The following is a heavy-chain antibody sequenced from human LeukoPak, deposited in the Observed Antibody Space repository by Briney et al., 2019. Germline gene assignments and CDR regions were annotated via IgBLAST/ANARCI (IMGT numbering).Heavy chain of an antibody. V-gene: IGHV3-13*05. CDR2: IGTAGDP. CDR3: ARGGLTTKSSFYYYGMDV. D-gene: IGHD4-17*01. CDR1: GFTFSSYD. Sequence: GGSLRLSCAASGFTFSSYDMHWVRQATGKGLEWVSAIGTAGDPYYPGSVKGRFTISRENAKNSLYLQMNSLRAGGTAVYYCARGGLTTKSSFYYYGMDVWGKGTTVTVSS. J-gene: IGHJ6*04.